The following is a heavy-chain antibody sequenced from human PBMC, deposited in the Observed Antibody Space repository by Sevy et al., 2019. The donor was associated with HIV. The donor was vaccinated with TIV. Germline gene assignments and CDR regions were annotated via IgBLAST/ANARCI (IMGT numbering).Heavy chain of an antibody. CDR1: GFTFSTYW. CDR3: AKASTPASETWDY. D-gene: IGHD6-19*01. Sequence: GGSLRLSCAASGFTFSTYWMHWVRQVPGKGLVWVSRINSDGSGTTYAGSVKGRFTISRDNSKSTLYLQMNSLRADDTAVYYCAKASTPASETWDYWGQGTLVTVSS. V-gene: IGHV3-74*01. CDR2: INSDGSGT. J-gene: IGHJ4*02.